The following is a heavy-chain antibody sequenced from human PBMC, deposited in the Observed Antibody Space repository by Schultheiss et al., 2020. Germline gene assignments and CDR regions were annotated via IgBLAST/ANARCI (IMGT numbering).Heavy chain of an antibody. CDR2: ISSSSSYI. J-gene: IGHJ6*02. D-gene: IGHD1-1*01. Sequence: GGSLRLSCAGSEFSLSDYYMDWVRQAPGKGLEWVSSISSSSSYIYYADSVKGRFTISRDNAENSLFLQMSSLRAEDTAVYYCASTSWGGNALDVWGQGTTVTVSS. CDR1: EFSLSDYY. V-gene: IGHV3-21*01. CDR3: ASTSWGGNALDV.